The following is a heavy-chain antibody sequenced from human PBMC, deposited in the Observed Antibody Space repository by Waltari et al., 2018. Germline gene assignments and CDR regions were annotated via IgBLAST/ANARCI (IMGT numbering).Heavy chain of an antibody. D-gene: IGHD6-13*01. J-gene: IGHJ4*02. CDR1: GFTFSSYW. CDR3: TRDARDSRGIAILPFDL. Sequence: EVQLVESGGGLVQPGGSLRLSCAASGFTFSSYWMHWVRPAPGQGLVWVSLINGDGSSTTYADSVKGRFTLSRDNGKNTVYLQMNSLRAEDTAVYYCTRDARDSRGIAILPFDLWGQGTLVSVSS. CDR2: INGDGSST. V-gene: IGHV3-74*01.